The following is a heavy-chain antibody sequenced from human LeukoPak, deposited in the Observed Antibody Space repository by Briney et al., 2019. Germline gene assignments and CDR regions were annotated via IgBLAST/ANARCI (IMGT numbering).Heavy chain of an antibody. Sequence: NPSETLSLTCAVYGGSFSGYYWSWIRQPPGKGLEWIGEINHSGSTNYNPSLKSRVTISVDTSKNQFSLKLSSVTAADTAVYYCARDPDYGDYSPPGSFGYWGQGTLVTVSS. CDR2: INHSGST. D-gene: IGHD4-17*01. V-gene: IGHV4-34*01. CDR1: GGSFSGYY. J-gene: IGHJ4*02. CDR3: ARDPDYGDYSPPGSFGY.